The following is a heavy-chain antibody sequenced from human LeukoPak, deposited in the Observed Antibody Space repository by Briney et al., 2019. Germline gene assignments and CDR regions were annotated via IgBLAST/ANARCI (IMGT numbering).Heavy chain of an antibody. CDR2: IKQDGSEK. J-gene: IGHJ4*02. D-gene: IGHD1-26*01. Sequence: GGSLRLSCAASGFTFSSYWMSWVRQAPGKGLEWVANIKQDGSEKYYADSVKGRFTISRDNSKNTLYLQMNSLRAEDTAVYYCAKVAVGATITDYWGQGTLVTVSS. CDR1: GFTFSSYW. CDR3: AKVAVGATITDY. V-gene: IGHV3-7*01.